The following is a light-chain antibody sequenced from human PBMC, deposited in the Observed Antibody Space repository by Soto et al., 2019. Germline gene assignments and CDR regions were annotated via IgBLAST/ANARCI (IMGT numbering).Light chain of an antibody. CDR3: SSYAGSNNRYV. CDR1: SSDVGGYNF. J-gene: IGLJ1*01. CDR2: EVT. Sequence: QSVLTQPPSASGSPGQSVAISCTGTSSDVGGYNFVSWYQQHPGKAPKLIIYEVTKRPSGVPDRFSGSKSGNTASLTVSGLQADDEGDYYCSSYAGSNNRYVFGTGTKPTVL. V-gene: IGLV2-8*01.